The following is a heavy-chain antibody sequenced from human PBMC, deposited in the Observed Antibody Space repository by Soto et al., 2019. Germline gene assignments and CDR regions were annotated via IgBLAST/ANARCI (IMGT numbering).Heavy chain of an antibody. CDR2: ISGSGGST. D-gene: IGHD2-2*02. CDR1: GFTFSSYA. CDR3: ANGRYCSSTSCYRAEGYYYYMDV. V-gene: IGHV3-23*01. J-gene: IGHJ6*03. Sequence: GGSLRLSCAASGFTFSSYAMSWVRQAPGKGLEWVSAISGSGGSTYYADSVKGRFTISRDNSKNTLYLQMNSLRAEDTAVYYCANGRYCSSTSCYRAEGYYYYMDVWGKGTTVTVSS.